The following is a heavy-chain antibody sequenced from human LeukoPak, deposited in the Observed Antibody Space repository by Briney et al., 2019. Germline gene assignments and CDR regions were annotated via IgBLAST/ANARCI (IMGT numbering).Heavy chain of an antibody. D-gene: IGHD5-18*01. Sequence: ASVKLSCKVSGYTFTDYYMHWVPQAPGKGLEWMGLVDPEDGETIYTEKFQGRVTITADTSTDTAYMELSSLRSEDTAVYYCATRGYSYGYNYWGQGTLVTVSS. V-gene: IGHV1-69-2*01. CDR1: GYTFTDYY. CDR2: VDPEDGET. CDR3: ATRGYSYGYNY. J-gene: IGHJ4*02.